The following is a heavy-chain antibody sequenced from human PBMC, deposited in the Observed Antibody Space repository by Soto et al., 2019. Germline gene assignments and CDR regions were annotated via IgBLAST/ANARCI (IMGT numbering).Heavy chain of an antibody. J-gene: IGHJ4*02. CDR1: GFTFSTYA. D-gene: IGHD1-26*01. V-gene: IGHV3-64*01. CDR2: ISSNGRST. Sequence: SLRLSCATSGFTFSTYAMHWVRQAPGKGLEYVSAISSNGRSTYYANSVKGRFTISRDNSKNTLYLQMNSLRAEDTAVYYCAKAQGATQFIDFDYWGQGTLVTLSS. CDR3: AKAQGATQFIDFDY.